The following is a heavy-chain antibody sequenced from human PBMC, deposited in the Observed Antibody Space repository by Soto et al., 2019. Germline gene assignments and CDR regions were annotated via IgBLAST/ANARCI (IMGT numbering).Heavy chain of an antibody. CDR1: GFTFGSYA. V-gene: IGHV3-30-3*01. CDR2: ISYDGSDK. J-gene: IGHJ4*02. Sequence: GGSLRLSCAASGFTFGSYAMHWVRQAPGKGLEWVAVISYDGSDKYYADSVKGRFTISRDNSKNTLFLQMNSLRTEDTGVYYCAREAEFFDYWGQGTLVTVSS. CDR3: AREAEFFDY.